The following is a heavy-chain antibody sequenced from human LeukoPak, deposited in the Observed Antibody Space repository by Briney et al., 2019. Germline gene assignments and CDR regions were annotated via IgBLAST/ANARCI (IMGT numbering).Heavy chain of an antibody. D-gene: IGHD5-18*01. V-gene: IGHV3-48*03. Sequence: GGSLRLSCAASGFTFSSYEMNWVRQAPGKGLEWVSYIRCSGSTISYADSVKGRYSISRGNAKNSLYLQMCSLRAEGTAVYYCARPSYSYGQEVAITFDIWGEGTMVIVSP. J-gene: IGHJ3*02. CDR1: GFTFSSYE. CDR3: ARPSYSYGQEVAITFDI. CDR2: IRCSGSTI.